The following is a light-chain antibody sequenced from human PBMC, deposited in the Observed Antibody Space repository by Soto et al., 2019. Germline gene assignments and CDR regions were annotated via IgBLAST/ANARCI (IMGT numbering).Light chain of an antibody. J-gene: IGKJ4*01. CDR1: QGISSY. CDR2: AAS. V-gene: IGKV1-9*01. CDR3: QQLNTYPFT. Sequence: DIQLTQSPSFLSASVGDRVTITCRASQGISSYLAWYQQNPGKAPKLLIYAASTLQSGVPSRFSISESGTEFTLTITSLQPEDFPTYYCQQLNTYPFTFGGGTKGESK.